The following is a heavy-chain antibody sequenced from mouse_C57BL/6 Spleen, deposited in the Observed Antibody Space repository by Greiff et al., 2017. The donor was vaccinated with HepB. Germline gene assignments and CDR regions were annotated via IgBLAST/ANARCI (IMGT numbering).Heavy chain of an antibody. J-gene: IGHJ4*01. CDR3: ARSSIYYDYEDYAMDY. Sequence: EVQLQQSGPELVKPGASVKISCKASGYSFTDYNMNWVKQSHGQSLEWIGVINPSYGTTSYNQKFKGKATLTVDQSSSTAYMQLNSLTSEDSAVYYCARSSIYYDYEDYAMDYWGQGTSVTVSS. CDR1: GYSFTDYN. V-gene: IGHV1-39*01. D-gene: IGHD2-4*01. CDR2: INPSYGTT.